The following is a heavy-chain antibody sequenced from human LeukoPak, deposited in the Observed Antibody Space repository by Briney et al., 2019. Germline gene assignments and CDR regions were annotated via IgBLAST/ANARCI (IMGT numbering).Heavy chain of an antibody. CDR1: GYTFTSYA. CDR2: INAGNGNT. D-gene: IGHD3-10*01. Sequence: GASVKVSCKASGYTFTSYAMHWVRQAPGQRLEWVGWINAGNGNTKYSQKFQGRVTITRDTSASTAYMELSSLRSEDTAVYYCAVGLLWFGELYSLTLGYWGQGALVTVSS. CDR3: AVGLLWFGELYSLTLGY. V-gene: IGHV1-3*01. J-gene: IGHJ4*02.